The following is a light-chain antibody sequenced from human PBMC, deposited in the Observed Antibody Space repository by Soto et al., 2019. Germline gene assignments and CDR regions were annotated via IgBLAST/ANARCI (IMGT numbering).Light chain of an antibody. CDR2: GAS. CDR1: QSVSSY. V-gene: IGKV3-15*01. Sequence: EVVMTQSPATLSVSPGERATLSCRTSQSVSSYLAWYQHQPGQAPRLLIYGASTRATGIPARFSGSGSGTEFTLTVSSLQSEDFAGYYCQQYSDWPLITFGQGTRLEIK. CDR3: QQYSDWPLIT. J-gene: IGKJ5*01.